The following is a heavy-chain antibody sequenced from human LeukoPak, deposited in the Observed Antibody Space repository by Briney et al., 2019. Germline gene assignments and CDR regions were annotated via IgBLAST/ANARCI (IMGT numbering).Heavy chain of an antibody. V-gene: IGHV1-69*06. D-gene: IGHD1-26*01. J-gene: IGHJ4*02. CDR3: ATGLGATDFDY. CDR2: IIPIFGTA. Sequence: SVKVSCKASGGTFSSYAISWVRQAPGQGLEWMGGIIPIFGTANYAQKFQGRVTMTEDTSTDTAYMELSSLRSEDTAVYYCATGLGATDFDYWGQGTLVTVSS. CDR1: GGTFSSYA.